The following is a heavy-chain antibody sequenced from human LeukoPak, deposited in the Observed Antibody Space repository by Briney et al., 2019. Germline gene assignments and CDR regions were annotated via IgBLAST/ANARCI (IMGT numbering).Heavy chain of an antibody. V-gene: IGHV1-69*13. J-gene: IGHJ5*02. CDR1: GYTFTSYA. D-gene: IGHD1-26*01. Sequence: SVKVSCKASGYTFTSYAMNWVRQAPGQGLEWMGGIIPIFGTANYAQKFQGRVTITADESTSTAYMELSSLRSEDTAVYYCARDTRFDPWGQGTLVTVSS. CDR2: IIPIFGTA. CDR3: ARDTRFDP.